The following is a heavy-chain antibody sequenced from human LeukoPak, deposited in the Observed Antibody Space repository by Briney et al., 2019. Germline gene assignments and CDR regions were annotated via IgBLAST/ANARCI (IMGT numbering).Heavy chain of an antibody. Sequence: GGSLRLSCAASGFIFDDYAMHWVRQAPGKGLEWVSGIRWNSGTIGYADSVKGRFTISRDNAKNSLFLQMNSLRPEDMALYYCAKDVSLGYCSGGSCSAHFDYWGQGTLVTVSS. CDR2: IRWNSGTI. CDR3: AKDVSLGYCSGGSCSAHFDY. CDR1: GFIFDDYA. J-gene: IGHJ4*02. D-gene: IGHD2-15*01. V-gene: IGHV3-9*03.